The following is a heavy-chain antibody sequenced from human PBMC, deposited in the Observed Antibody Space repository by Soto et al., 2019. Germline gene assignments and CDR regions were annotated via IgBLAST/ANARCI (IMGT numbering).Heavy chain of an antibody. CDR3: ARDAYTGNYQYWFDP. Sequence: GGSLRLSCAASGFTFSSYGMHWVRQAPGKGPEWVGVIWYDGSKTYYADSVKGRFTISRDNSKNTLYLQMDSLRAEDTAVYFCARDAYTGNYQYWFDPWGQGTLVTVSS. CDR1: GFTFSSYG. J-gene: IGHJ5*02. V-gene: IGHV3-33*01. CDR2: IWYDGSKT. D-gene: IGHD1-1*01.